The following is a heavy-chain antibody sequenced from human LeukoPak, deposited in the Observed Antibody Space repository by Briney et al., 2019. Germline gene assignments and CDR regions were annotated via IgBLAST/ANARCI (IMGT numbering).Heavy chain of an antibody. CDR2: IYYSGST. Sequence: PSETLSLTCTVSGGSISIYYWSWIRQPPGEGREWIGYIYYSGSTNYNPSLKSRVTISVDTSKNQFSPKLSPVTTPDTAVYYCARRFWDYGSGSYFPSYFDSWGQGTLVTVS. V-gene: IGHV4-59*12. CDR3: ARRFWDYGSGSYFPSYFDS. CDR1: GGSISIYY. J-gene: IGHJ4*02. D-gene: IGHD3-10*01.